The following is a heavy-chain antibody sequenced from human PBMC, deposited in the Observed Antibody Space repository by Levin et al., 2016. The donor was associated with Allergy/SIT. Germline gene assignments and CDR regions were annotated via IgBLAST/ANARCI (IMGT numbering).Heavy chain of an antibody. D-gene: IGHD2-2*01. J-gene: IGHJ5*02. Sequence: WIRQPPGKGLEWVAVISYDGSNKYYADSVKGRFTISRDNSKNTLYLQMNSLRAEDTAVYYCARDKDCSSTSCTGEEDTIWFDPWGQGTLVTVSS. CDR3: ARDKDCSSTSCTGEEDTIWFDP. CDR2: ISYDGSNK. V-gene: IGHV3-30-3*01.